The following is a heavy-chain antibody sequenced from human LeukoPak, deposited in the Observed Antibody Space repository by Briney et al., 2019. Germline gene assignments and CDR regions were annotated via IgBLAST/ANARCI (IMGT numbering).Heavy chain of an antibody. CDR3: ARGATIVVVPAAISYNWFDP. J-gene: IGHJ5*02. D-gene: IGHD2-2*01. V-gene: IGHV1-69*13. Sequence: SVKVACKASGGTFSSYAISWVRQAPGQGLEWMGGIIPIFGTANYAQKFQGRVTITADESTSTAYMELCSLRSEDTAVYYCARGATIVVVPAAISYNWFDPWGQGTLVTVSS. CDR1: GGTFSSYA. CDR2: IIPIFGTA.